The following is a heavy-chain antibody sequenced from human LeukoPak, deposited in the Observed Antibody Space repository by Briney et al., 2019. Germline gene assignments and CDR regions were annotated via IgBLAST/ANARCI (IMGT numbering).Heavy chain of an antibody. J-gene: IGHJ4*02. CDR3: ARQYYDILTGYFWKLYYFDY. Sequence: PSETLSLTCTVSGGSISSYYWSWIRQPPGKGLEWIGYIYYSGSTNYNPSLKSRVTISVDTSKNQFSLKLSSVTAADTAVYYCARQYYDILTGYFWKLYYFDYWGQGTLVTVSS. CDR2: IYYSGST. V-gene: IGHV4-59*01. D-gene: IGHD3-9*01. CDR1: GGSISSYY.